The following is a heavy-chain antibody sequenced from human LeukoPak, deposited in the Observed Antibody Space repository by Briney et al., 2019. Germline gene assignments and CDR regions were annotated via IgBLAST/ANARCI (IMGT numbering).Heavy chain of an antibody. CDR3: ARDLGGSYTADAFDL. CDR1: GGSISSSSYY. V-gene: IGHV4-39*07. J-gene: IGHJ3*01. D-gene: IGHD2-15*01. CDR2: IYYSGST. Sequence: IPSETLSLTCTVSGGSISSSSYYWGWIRQPPGKGLECIGSIYYSGSTYYHPSLKHRVTISVDTSKNQFSLKLTSVTAADTAVYYCARDLGGSYTADAFDLWGQGTMVTVSS.